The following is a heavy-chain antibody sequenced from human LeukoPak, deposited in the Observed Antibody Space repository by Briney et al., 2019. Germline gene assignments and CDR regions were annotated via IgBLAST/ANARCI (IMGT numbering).Heavy chain of an antibody. D-gene: IGHD3-3*01. CDR2: ISYDGSNK. CDR3: ARPAGFGVAPPLDY. V-gene: IGHV3-30-3*01. CDR1: GLTFSSYA. Sequence: GGSLRLSCAASGLTFSSYAMHWVRQAPGKGLEWVAVISYDGSNKYYADSVKGRFTISRDNSKNTLYLQMNSLRAEDTAVYYCARPAGFGVAPPLDYWGQGTLVTVSS. J-gene: IGHJ4*02.